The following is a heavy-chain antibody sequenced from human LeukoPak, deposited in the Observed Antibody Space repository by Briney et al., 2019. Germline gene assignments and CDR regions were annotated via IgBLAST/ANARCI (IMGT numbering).Heavy chain of an antibody. CDR2: IYYSGST. D-gene: IGHD3-22*01. CDR1: GGSISSSSYY. J-gene: IGHJ4*02. V-gene: IGHV4-39*01. CDR3: ARHSSGYYYEEQFDY. Sequence: SETLSLTCTVSGGSISSSSYYWGWTRQPPGKGLEWIGSIYYSGSTYYNPSLKSRVTISVDTSKNQFSLKLSSVTAADTAVYYCARHSSGYYYEEQFDYWGQGTLVTVSS.